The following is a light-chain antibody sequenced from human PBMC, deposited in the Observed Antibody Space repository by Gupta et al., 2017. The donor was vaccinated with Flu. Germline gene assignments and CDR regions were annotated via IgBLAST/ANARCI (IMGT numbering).Light chain of an antibody. CDR3: AAWDGSLYGYV. J-gene: IGLJ1*01. CDR2: NNN. V-gene: IGLV1-44*01. Sequence: SALPQPPSASGPPGQRVAISCSGSSSNIGSNVVHWYQQLPGTAPKLIIFNNNQRPSGVPDRFSGSKSGTSASLAISGLQAEDEADYYCAAWDGSLYGYVFGTGTKVTVL. CDR1: SSNIGSNV.